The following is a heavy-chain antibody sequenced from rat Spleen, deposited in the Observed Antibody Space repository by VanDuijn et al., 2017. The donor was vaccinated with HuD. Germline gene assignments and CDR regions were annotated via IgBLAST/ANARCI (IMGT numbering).Heavy chain of an antibody. V-gene: IGHV5-7*01. CDR1: GFTVSDYY. J-gene: IGHJ2*01. CDR3: ARHRSYYSSYVYAFDY. Sequence: EVQLVESGGGLVHPGRSLKLSCAASGFTVSDYYMAWVRQAPTAGLEWVATFSFDGRTTYYRDSVKGRFIISRDNAKNTLYLQMDSLRSEDTATYYCARHRSYYSSYVYAFDYWGQGVMVTVSS. D-gene: IGHD1-2*01. CDR2: FSFDGRTT.